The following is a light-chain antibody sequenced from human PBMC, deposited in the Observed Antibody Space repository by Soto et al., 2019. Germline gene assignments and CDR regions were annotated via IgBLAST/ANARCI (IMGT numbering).Light chain of an antibody. CDR2: GGS. Sequence: EIVLTKSPGTLSLSPGETAILSCRASQRVSSIYLAWYQHKPGQAPRLLIYGGSSMATGIPDRFSGGGSGTEFPLTIRSLEPEDLAVYLVQQYADSPPTFGPGTKVDI. CDR1: QRVSSIY. J-gene: IGKJ3*01. V-gene: IGKV3-20*01. CDR3: QQYADSPPT.